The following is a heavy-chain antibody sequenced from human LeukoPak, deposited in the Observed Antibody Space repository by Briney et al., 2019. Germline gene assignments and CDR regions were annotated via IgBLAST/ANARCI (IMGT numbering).Heavy chain of an antibody. V-gene: IGHV3-21*01. CDR1: GFTFSSYS. D-gene: IGHD3-10*01. CDR3: ARGLLLWFGELLAPLDY. J-gene: IGHJ4*02. CDR2: ISSSSSYI. Sequence: PGGSLRLSCAASGFTFSSYSMNWVRQAPGKGLEWVSSISSSSSYIYYADSVKGRFTISRDNAKNSLYPQMNSLRAEDTAVYYCARGLLLWFGELLAPLDYWGQGTLVTVSS.